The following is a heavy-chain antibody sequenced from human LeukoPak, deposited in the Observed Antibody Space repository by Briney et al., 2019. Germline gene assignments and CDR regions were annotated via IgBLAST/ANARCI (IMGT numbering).Heavy chain of an antibody. Sequence: SQTLSLTCAISGDSVSSNSAAWNWIRQSPSRGLEWLERTYYRSKWYNDYAGSVKIRITINPDTSKHQFSLQLNSVTPEDTAVYYCARASPYYDFWSGYYWDYWGQGTLVTVSS. CDR3: ARASPYYDFWSGYYWDY. D-gene: IGHD3-3*01. J-gene: IGHJ4*02. CDR1: GDSVSSNSAA. V-gene: IGHV6-1*01. CDR2: TYYRSKWYN.